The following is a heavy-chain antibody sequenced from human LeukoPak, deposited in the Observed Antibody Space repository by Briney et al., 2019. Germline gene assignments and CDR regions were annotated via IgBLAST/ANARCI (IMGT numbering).Heavy chain of an antibody. V-gene: IGHV3-30*04. J-gene: IGHJ4*02. CDR1: GFTFSSYA. CDR3: AKDLWRRYYYDSSGYYMTIDY. D-gene: IGHD3-22*01. Sequence: GGSLRLSCAASGFTFSSYAMHWVRQAPGKGLEWVAVISYDGSNKYYADSVKGRFTISRDNSKNTLYLQMNSLRAEDTAVYYCAKDLWRRYYYDSSGYYMTIDYWGQGTLVTVSS. CDR2: ISYDGSNK.